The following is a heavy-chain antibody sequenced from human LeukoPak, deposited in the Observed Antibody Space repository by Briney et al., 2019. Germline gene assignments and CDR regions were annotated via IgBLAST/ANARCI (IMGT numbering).Heavy chain of an antibody. Sequence: SVKVSCKASGGTFSSYAISWVRQAPGQGLEWMGGIIPIFGTANYAQKFQGRVTITADESTSTAYMELRSLRSDDTAVYYCAREGDSGYGDFDYWGQETLVTVSS. CDR1: GGTFSSYA. CDR3: AREGDSGYGDFDY. V-gene: IGHV1-69*01. CDR2: IIPIFGTA. D-gene: IGHD5-12*01. J-gene: IGHJ4*02.